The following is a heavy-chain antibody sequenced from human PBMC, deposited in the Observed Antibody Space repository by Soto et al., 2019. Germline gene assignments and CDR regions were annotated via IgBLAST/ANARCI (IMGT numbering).Heavy chain of an antibody. J-gene: IGHJ5*02. V-gene: IGHV1-69*13. CDR2: IIPIFGTA. CDR1: GGTFSSYA. Sequence: ASVKVSCKASGGTFSSYAISWVRQAPGQGLEWMGGIIPIFGTANYAQKFQGRVTITADESTSTAYMELSSLRSEDTAVYYCARDRPDYYDSSALGVWFDPWGQGTLVTVS. D-gene: IGHD3-22*01. CDR3: ARDRPDYYDSSALGVWFDP.